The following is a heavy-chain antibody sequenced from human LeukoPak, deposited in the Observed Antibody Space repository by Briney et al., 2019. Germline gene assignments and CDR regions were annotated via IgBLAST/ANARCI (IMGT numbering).Heavy chain of an antibody. CDR3: AKVLDYYDSSGYPDAFDI. J-gene: IGHJ3*02. D-gene: IGHD3-22*01. CDR2: ITSSSSPT. CDR1: GFTFSSYS. Sequence: AGGSLRLSCAASGFTFSSYSMNWVRQAPGKGLEWVSYITSSSSPTYYADSVKGRFTTSRDNAKNSLYLEMNSLRAEDTAVYYCAKVLDYYDSSGYPDAFDIWGQGTMVTVSS. V-gene: IGHV3-48*04.